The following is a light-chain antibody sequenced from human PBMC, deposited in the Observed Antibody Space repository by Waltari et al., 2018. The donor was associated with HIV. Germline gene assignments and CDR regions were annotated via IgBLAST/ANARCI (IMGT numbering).Light chain of an antibody. V-gene: IGKV1-39*01. Sequence: DIQVTQSPSSLSASLGDRVVITCRASQTISVYLNWYQQKSGRAPKLLIYAASSLQDGVPSRFSGSGSGTDFTLTINSLQVEDFATYYCQQSYRGLTFGPGTNVDV. CDR1: QTISVY. CDR2: AAS. J-gene: IGKJ3*01. CDR3: QQSYRGLT.